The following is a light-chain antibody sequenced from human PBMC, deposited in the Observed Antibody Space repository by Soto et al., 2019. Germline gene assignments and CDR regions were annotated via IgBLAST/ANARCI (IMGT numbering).Light chain of an antibody. Sequence: QSVLTQPPSVSGAPGQRITISCTGGSSNLGADFDVHWYRQLPGTAPTLLIYKNDDRPSGVPDRFSGSKSGTSASLAISGLQTEDEGVYYCQSYDSGLSVVLFGGGTKLTVL. CDR1: SSNLGADFD. CDR2: KND. J-gene: IGLJ2*01. CDR3: QSYDSGLSVVL. V-gene: IGLV1-40*01.